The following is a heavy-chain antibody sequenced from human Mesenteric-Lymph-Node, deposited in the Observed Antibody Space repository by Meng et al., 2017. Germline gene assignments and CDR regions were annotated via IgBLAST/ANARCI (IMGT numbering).Heavy chain of an antibody. D-gene: IGHD4-17*01. CDR1: GVSFSGYY. V-gene: IGHV4-34*01. CDR3: ARGFVKYTVTRVGNWFDP. Sequence: QVKLQLWGAGRLKPSGTSSLTCAVYGVSFSGYYWSWIRQPPGKGLEWIGEINHSGSTNYNPSLKSRVTISVDTSKNQFSLKLSSVTAADTAVYYCARGFVKYTVTRVGNWFDPWGQGTLVTVPS. J-gene: IGHJ5*02. CDR2: INHSGST.